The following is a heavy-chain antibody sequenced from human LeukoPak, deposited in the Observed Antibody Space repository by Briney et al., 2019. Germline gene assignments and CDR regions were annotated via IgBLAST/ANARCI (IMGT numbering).Heavy chain of an antibody. Sequence: SETLSLTCTVSGGSISSYYWSWIRQPPGKGLEWNGYMSYSGSTNYNPSLKSRVTMSINTSKNQFSLRLSSVTAADTAVYYCARGSDFGDYWGQGTLVTVSS. V-gene: IGHV4-59*01. CDR2: MSYSGST. CDR1: GGSISSYY. D-gene: IGHD4-17*01. J-gene: IGHJ4*02. CDR3: ARGSDFGDY.